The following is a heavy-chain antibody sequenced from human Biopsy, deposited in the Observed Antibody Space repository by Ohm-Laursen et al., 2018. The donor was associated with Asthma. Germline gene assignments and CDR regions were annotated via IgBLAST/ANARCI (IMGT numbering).Heavy chain of an antibody. CDR3: ARRITIFGVVQKDHGMDA. D-gene: IGHD3-3*01. J-gene: IGHJ6*02. V-gene: IGHV4-59*08. CDR1: GGSISSSY. Sequence: SETLSLTCTVSGGSISSSYWSWIRQPPGKGLEWIGYIYYSGSTNYNPSLKSRVTISVDTSKNQFSLRLTSVTAADTAVYFCARRITIFGVVQKDHGMDAWGQGTTVIVSS. CDR2: IYYSGST.